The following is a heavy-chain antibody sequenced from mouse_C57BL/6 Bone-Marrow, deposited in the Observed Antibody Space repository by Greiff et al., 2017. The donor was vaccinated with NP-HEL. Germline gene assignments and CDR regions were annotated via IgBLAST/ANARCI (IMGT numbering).Heavy chain of an antibody. CDR1: GYTFTSYT. J-gene: IGHJ2*01. V-gene: IGHV1-4*01. CDR3: ATRYYFDY. CDR2: INPSSGYT. Sequence: QVHVKQSGAELARPGASVKMSCTASGYTFTSYTMHWVKQRPGQGLEWIGYINPSSGYTKYNQKFKDKATLTADKSSSTAYMQLSSLTSEDSAVYYCATRYYFDYWGQGTTLTVSS.